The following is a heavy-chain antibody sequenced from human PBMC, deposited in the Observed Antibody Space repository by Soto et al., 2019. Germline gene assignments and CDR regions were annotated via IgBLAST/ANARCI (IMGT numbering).Heavy chain of an antibody. V-gene: IGHV4-34*01. CDR1: GGSFRNYY. CDR2: VNHSGEA. D-gene: IGHD6-25*01. J-gene: IGHJ5*02. CDR3: KRAARFPRSWLDP. Sequence: SETLSLTCGVYGGSFRNYYWIWVRQPPGKGLEWIGEVNHSGEATYNPSLQSRITISLDTSNNQFSLKMTSVTAADTAMYFCKRAARFPRSWLDPWGQGTQATVSS.